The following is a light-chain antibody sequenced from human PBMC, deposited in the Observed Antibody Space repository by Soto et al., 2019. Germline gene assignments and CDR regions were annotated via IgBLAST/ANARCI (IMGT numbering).Light chain of an antibody. J-gene: IGKJ5*01. V-gene: IGKV3-20*01. Sequence: ELVLTQSPGTLPLSPASRATLSCRASQTVRNKYLSWYQQKPGQAHRLVIYDASSRATGIPDRFSGGGSGTDGTLTISRLEPEDFEVYDCQQYNSYPVTFGQGTQLEIK. CDR1: QTVRNKY. CDR2: DAS. CDR3: QQYNSYPVT.